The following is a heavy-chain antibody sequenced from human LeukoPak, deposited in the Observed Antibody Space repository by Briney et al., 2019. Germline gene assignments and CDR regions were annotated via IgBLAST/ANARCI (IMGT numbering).Heavy chain of an antibody. CDR1: GFTFSSYS. D-gene: IGHD3-22*01. CDR3: AREGLGDDSSGYYYVNFDY. Sequence: PGGSLRLSCAASGFTFSSYSMNWVRQAPGKGLEWVSHISSSSSPIYYADSVKGRFTISRDNAKNSLYLQMNSLRAEDTAVYYCAREGLGDDSSGYYYVNFDYWGQGTLATVSS. V-gene: IGHV3-48*01. J-gene: IGHJ4*02. CDR2: ISSSSSPI.